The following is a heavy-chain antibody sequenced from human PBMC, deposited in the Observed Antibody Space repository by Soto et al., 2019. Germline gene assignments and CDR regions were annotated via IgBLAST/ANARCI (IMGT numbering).Heavy chain of an antibody. CDR3: ARDRHVGFEGGGIDY. CDR1: GFTFSSYG. V-gene: IGHV3-33*01. Sequence: GGSLRLSCAASGFTFSSYGMHWVRQAPGKGLEWVAVIWYDGSNKYYADSVKGRFTISRDNSKNTLYLQMNSLRAEDTAVYYCARDRHVGFEGGGIDYWGQGTLVTVSS. CDR2: IWYDGSNK. D-gene: IGHD2-2*03. J-gene: IGHJ4*02.